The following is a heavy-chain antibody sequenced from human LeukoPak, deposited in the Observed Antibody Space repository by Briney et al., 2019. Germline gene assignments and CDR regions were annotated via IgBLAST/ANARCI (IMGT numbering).Heavy chain of an antibody. Sequence: GGSLRLSCVGSGFSFSSYSMNWVRQTPGKGLEWVSSISIDSDNIYYADSVKGRFTISRDNAKNTLYLQMNSLRAEDTAVYYCARDQRYDILTGYYDYYYYYMDVWGKGTTVTISS. CDR2: ISIDSDNI. CDR1: GFSFSSYS. D-gene: IGHD3-9*01. V-gene: IGHV3-21*01. CDR3: ARDQRYDILTGYYDYYYYYMDV. J-gene: IGHJ6*03.